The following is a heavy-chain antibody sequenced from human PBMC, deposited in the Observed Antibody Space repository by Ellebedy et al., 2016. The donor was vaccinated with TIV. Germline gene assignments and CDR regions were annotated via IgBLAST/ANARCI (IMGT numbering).Heavy chain of an antibody. D-gene: IGHD3-10*01. CDR2: IYSGGST. V-gene: IGHV3-53*01. CDR3: ARGESTPGDY. CDR1: GFTVSSNY. Sequence: GGSLRLXXAASGFTVSSNYMSWVRQAPGKGLEWVSVIYSGGSTYYADSVKGRFTISRDNSKNTLYLQMNSLRAEDTAVYYCARGESTPGDYWGQGTLVTVSS. J-gene: IGHJ4*02.